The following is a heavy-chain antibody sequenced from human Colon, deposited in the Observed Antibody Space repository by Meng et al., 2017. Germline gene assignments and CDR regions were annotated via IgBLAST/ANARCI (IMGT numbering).Heavy chain of an antibody. CDR2: IYDNGYT. D-gene: IGHD3-16*01. CDR3: ARGYRGSTYFAY. Sequence: LQLQVSGARRRWRSQTLALACAVSGDSVTTTLSSWSWIRQSPGKGLEWIGNIYDNGYTYYSPSLRSRVTISVDRSNNQFSLNLNSVTAADTAVYFCARGYRGSTYFAYWGQGILVTVSS. J-gene: IGHJ4*02. CDR1: GDSVTTTLSS. V-gene: IGHV4-30-2*06.